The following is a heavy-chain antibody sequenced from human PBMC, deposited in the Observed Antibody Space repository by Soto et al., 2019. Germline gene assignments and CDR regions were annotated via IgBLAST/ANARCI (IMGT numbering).Heavy chain of an antibody. Sequence: ASVKVSCKASGYTSTSYAMHWVRQAPGQRLEWMGWINAGNGNTKYSQKFQGRVTITRDTSASTAYMELSSLRSEDTAVYYCARGYYDYVWGSYRPWYFDLWGRGTLVTVSS. CDR1: GYTSTSYA. V-gene: IGHV1-3*01. CDR2: INAGNGNT. D-gene: IGHD3-16*02. CDR3: ARGYYDYVWGSYRPWYFDL. J-gene: IGHJ2*01.